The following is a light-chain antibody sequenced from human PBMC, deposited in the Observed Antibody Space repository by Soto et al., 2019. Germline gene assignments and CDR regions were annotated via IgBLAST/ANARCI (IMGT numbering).Light chain of an antibody. CDR1: SSNIGSNT. J-gene: IGLJ3*02. CDR2: YNN. V-gene: IGLV1-44*01. CDR3: AAWDDSLYGWV. Sequence: QSVLTQPPSASGTPGQRLTISCSGSSSNIGSNTVNWYQQLPGTAPTLLIYYNNQRPSGVPDRFSGSKSGTSASLAISGLQSEDEAHYYCAAWDDSLYGWVFGGGTQLTVL.